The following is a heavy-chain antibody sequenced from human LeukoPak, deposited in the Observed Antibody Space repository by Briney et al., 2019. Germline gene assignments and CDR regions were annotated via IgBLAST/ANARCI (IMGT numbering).Heavy chain of an antibody. Sequence: GGSLRLSCAASGFTFSSYEMNWVREAPGKGLEWVSYISSSGSTIYYADSVKGRFTISRDNSKNTLYLQMNSLRAEDTAIYFCAKLLRDDSRTVPAFDYWGQGTLVTVSS. CDR1: GFTFSSYE. J-gene: IGHJ4*02. CDR3: AKLLRDDSRTVPAFDY. D-gene: IGHD3-22*01. V-gene: IGHV3-48*03. CDR2: ISSSGSTI.